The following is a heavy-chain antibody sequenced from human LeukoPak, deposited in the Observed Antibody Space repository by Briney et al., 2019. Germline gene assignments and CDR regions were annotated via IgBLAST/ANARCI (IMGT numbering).Heavy chain of an antibody. CDR3: ATAQYYYDSSGYYPYYFDY. Sequence: SETLSLTCTVSGGSISSYYWSWIRQPPGKGLEWIGYIYYSGSTNYNPSLKSRVTISVDTSKNQFSLKLSSVTAADTAVYYCATAQYYYDSSGYYPYYFDYWGQGTLVTVSS. D-gene: IGHD3-22*01. CDR2: IYYSGST. V-gene: IGHV4-59*01. J-gene: IGHJ4*02. CDR1: GGSISSYY.